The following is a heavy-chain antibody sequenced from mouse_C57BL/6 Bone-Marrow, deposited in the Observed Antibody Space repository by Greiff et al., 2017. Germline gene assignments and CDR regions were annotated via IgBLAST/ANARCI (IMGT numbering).Heavy chain of an antibody. Sequence: EVQRVESEGGLVQPGSSMKLSCTASGFTFSDYYMAWVRQVPEKGLEWVANINYDGSSTYYLDSLKSRFIISGDNAKNILNLQLSMLKSEDTDTNYSACYYYGSSCGYIDDWGTGTTVTVSS. D-gene: IGHD1-1*01. CDR2: INYDGSST. CDR1: GFTFSDYY. V-gene: IGHV5-16*01. J-gene: IGHJ1*03. CDR3: ACYYYGSSCGYIDD.